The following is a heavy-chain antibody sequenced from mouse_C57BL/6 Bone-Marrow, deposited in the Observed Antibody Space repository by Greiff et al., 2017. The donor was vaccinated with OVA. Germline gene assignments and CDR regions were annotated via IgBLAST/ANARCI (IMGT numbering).Heavy chain of an antibody. D-gene: IGHD2-1*01. CDR1: GYTFTSYW. V-gene: IGHV1-52*01. CDR3: SRSGALYYPNF. CDR2: IDPSDSET. Sequence: VQLQQSGAELVRPGSSVKLSCKASGYTFTSYWMHWVKQRPIQGLEWIGNIDPSDSETNYNQKFKDKATLTVDKSSSTAYMQLSSLTSVDSAVYYCSRSGALYYPNFWGRGTTLTVSS. J-gene: IGHJ2*01.